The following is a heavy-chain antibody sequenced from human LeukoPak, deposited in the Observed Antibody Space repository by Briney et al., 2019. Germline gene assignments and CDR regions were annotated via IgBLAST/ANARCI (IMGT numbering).Heavy chain of an antibody. CDR3: ARDRPDYYDSSGYYYPDWFDP. D-gene: IGHD3-22*01. Sequence: GRSLRLSCAASGFTFSSYAMHWVRQAPGKGLEWVAVISYDGSNKYYADSVKGRFTISRDNAKNSLYLQMNSLRAEDTAVYYCARDRPDYYDSSGYYYPDWFDPWGQGTLVTVSS. J-gene: IGHJ5*02. V-gene: IGHV3-30*04. CDR2: ISYDGSNK. CDR1: GFTFSSYA.